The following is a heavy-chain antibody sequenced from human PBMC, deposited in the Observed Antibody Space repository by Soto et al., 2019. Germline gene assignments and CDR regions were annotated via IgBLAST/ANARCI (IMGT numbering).Heavy chain of an antibody. Sequence: GGSLRLSCAASGFTFSSYSMNWVRQAPGKGLEWVSSISSSSSYIYYADSVKGRFTISRDNAKNSLYLQMNSLRAEDTAVYYCARDFTPYIWGNSAAGGFDYWGQGTLVTVSS. J-gene: IGHJ4*02. V-gene: IGHV3-21*01. D-gene: IGHD3-16*01. CDR1: GFTFSSYS. CDR2: ISSSSSYI. CDR3: ARDFTPYIWGNSAAGGFDY.